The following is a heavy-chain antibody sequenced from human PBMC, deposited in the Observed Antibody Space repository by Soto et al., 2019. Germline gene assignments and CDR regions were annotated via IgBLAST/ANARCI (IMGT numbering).Heavy chain of an antibody. D-gene: IGHD1-26*01. J-gene: IGHJ3*01. Sequence: EVQLVESGGGLVQPGGSLRLSCAVSGFTFSSSEMYWVRQAPGKGLEWISYIHPSGQPIFYADSVKGRFTISRDNANTSLFLQKHSLRAEDTAVYYCARRASRWCQGTRVTFSS. CDR1: GFTFSSSE. V-gene: IGHV3-48*03. CDR3: ARRASR. CDR2: IHPSGQPI.